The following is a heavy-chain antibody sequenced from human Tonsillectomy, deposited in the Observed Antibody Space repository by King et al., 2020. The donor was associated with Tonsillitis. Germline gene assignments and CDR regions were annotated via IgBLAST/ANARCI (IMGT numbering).Heavy chain of an antibody. CDR2: ISFDGSNQ. V-gene: IGHV3-30-3*01. J-gene: IGHJ4*02. CDR3: ARARVYYYDSSDY. CDR1: GFTISSYP. Sequence: VQLVESGGGVVQPGRSLRLSCAASGFTISSYPMHWVRQAPGKGLEWVAAISFDGSNQYYAASVKGRFTISRDKSKNTLYLQMNRLRAEDTAVYYCARARVYYYDSSDYWGQGTLVTVSS. D-gene: IGHD3-22*01.